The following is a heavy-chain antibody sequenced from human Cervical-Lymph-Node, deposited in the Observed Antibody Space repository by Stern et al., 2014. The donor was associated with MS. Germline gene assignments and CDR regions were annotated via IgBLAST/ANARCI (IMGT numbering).Heavy chain of an antibody. CDR1: GGSISSGGYY. V-gene: IGHV4-31*03. CDR3: ARGRPSLDFWSGYYGYYFDY. J-gene: IGHJ4*02. D-gene: IGHD3-3*01. Sequence: VQLLQSGPGLVKPSQTLSLTCTVSGGSISSGGYYLSWIRQHPGKGLEWIGYIYYSGSTYYNPSLKSRVTISVDTSKNQFSLKLSSVTAADTAVYYCARGRPSLDFWSGYYGYYFDYWGQGTLVTVSS. CDR2: IYYSGST.